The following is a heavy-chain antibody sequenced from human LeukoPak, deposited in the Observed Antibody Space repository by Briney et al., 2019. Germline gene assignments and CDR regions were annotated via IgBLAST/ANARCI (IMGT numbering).Heavy chain of an antibody. CDR3: ARRDYDILTGPANWFDP. Sequence: LGESLKISCKGSGYSFTSYWIGWVRQMPGKGLEWMGIIYPGDSDTRYSPSFQGQVTISADKSISTAYLQWSSLKASDTAMYYCARRDYDILTGPANWFDPWGQGTLVTVSS. CDR1: GYSFTSYW. J-gene: IGHJ5*02. D-gene: IGHD3-9*01. CDR2: IYPGDSDT. V-gene: IGHV5-51*01.